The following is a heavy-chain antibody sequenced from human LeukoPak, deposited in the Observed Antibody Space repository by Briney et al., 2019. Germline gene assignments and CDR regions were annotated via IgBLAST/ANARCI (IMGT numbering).Heavy chain of an antibody. D-gene: IGHD3/OR15-3a*01. V-gene: IGHV4-4*02. CDR3: AKELFGLKGMDV. CDR1: GGSISSDNW. CDR2: IYHSGST. Sequence: SETLSLTCAVSGGSISSDNWWSWVRQSPGKELEWIGEIYHSGSTNYNPSLKSRVIILLDKSRNQFSLNLYSVTAADTAEYYCAKELFGLKGMDVWGKGTTVTVST. J-gene: IGHJ6*04.